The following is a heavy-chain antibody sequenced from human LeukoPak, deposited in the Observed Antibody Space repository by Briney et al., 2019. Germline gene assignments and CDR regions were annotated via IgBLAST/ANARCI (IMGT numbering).Heavy chain of an antibody. Sequence: ASVKVSCKASGYTFTSYDINWVRQATGQGLEWMGWMNPNSGNTGYAQKFQGRVTMTRNTSISTAYMELSSLRSEDTAVYYCARGPPPGGDADYWGQGTLVTVSS. CDR2: MNPNSGNT. D-gene: IGHD3-10*01. V-gene: IGHV1-8*01. CDR3: ARGPPPGGDADY. J-gene: IGHJ4*02. CDR1: GYTFTSYD.